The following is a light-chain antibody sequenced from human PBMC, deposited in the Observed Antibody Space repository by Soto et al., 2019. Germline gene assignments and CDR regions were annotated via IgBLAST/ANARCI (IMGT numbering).Light chain of an antibody. CDR3: CSYAGSSTV. J-gene: IGLJ1*01. CDR2: EGS. V-gene: IGLV2-23*03. Sequence: QSVLTQPASVSGSPGQSITISCTGTSSDVGSYNLVSWYQQHPGKAPKLMIYEGSKRPSGVSNRFSGSKSRNTASLTISGLQADDEADYYCCSYAGSSTVFGTGTKLTVL. CDR1: SSDVGSYNL.